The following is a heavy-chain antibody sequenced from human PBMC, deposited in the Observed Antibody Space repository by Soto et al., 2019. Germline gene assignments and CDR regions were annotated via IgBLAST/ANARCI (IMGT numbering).Heavy chain of an antibody. D-gene: IGHD3-3*01. J-gene: IGHJ4*02. CDR3: ARDQPTYDFWSGRHAGPFDY. CDR2: INSDGSST. V-gene: IGHV3-74*01. Sequence: GGSLRLSCAASGFTFSSYWMHWVRQAPGKGLVWVSRINSDGSSTSYADSVKGRFTISRDNAKNTLYLQMNSLRAEDTAVDYCARDQPTYDFWSGRHAGPFDYWGQGTLVTVSS. CDR1: GFTFSSYW.